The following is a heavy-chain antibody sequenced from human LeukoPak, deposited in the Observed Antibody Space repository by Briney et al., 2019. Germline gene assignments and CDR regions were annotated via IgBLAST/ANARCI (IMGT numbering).Heavy chain of an antibody. V-gene: IGHV3-74*01. CDR2: INTDGGNT. CDR1: GFAFSTYW. J-gene: IGHJ4*02. CDR3: ARARGGGEGYSDY. D-gene: IGHD3-10*01. Sequence: GGSLRLSCAASGFAFSTYWIHWVRQAPGKGLVWVSRINTDGGNTKYADSVKGRFTISRDNAKNTLYLQMNSLRAEDTAVYYCARARGGGEGYSDYWGQGTLVTVSS.